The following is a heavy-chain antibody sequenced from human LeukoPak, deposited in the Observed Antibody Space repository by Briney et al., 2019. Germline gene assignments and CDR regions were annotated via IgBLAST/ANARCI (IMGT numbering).Heavy chain of an antibody. CDR3: ARVAALDY. V-gene: IGHV3-21*01. CDR2: ISSSSSYI. Sequence: GGSLRLSCAASGFTFSSYSMNWVRQAPGKGLEWVSSISSSSSYINYADSVKGRFTISRDNAKNSLYLQMNSLRAEDTAVYYCARVAALDYWGQGTLVTVSS. D-gene: IGHD6-19*01. J-gene: IGHJ4*02. CDR1: GFTFSSYS.